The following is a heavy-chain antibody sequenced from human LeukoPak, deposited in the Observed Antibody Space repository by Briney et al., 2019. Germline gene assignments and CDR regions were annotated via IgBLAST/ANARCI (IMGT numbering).Heavy chain of an antibody. CDR2: FDPEDGET. CDR3: ATEYSGSYLRFTPLDY. Sequence: GASVKVSCKVSGYTLTELSMHWVRQAPGKGLEWMGGFDPEDGETIYAQKFQGRVTMTEDTSTDTAYMELSSLRSEDTAVYYCATEYSGSYLRFTPLDYWGQGTLVTVSS. V-gene: IGHV1-24*01. D-gene: IGHD1-26*01. J-gene: IGHJ4*02. CDR1: GYTLTELS.